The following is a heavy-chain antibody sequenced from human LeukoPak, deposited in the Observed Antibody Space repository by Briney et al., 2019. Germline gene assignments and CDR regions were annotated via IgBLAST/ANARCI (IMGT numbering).Heavy chain of an antibody. CDR1: GYTFTSYG. Sequence: GASVKVSCKASGYTFTSYGISWVRQAPGQGLEWMGWISAYNGNTNYAQKLQGRVTMTTDTSTSTAYMELRSLRSDDTAVYYCASDLHIVVVPAYNWFDPWGQGTLVTVSS. D-gene: IGHD2-2*01. CDR2: ISAYNGNT. CDR3: ASDLHIVVVPAYNWFDP. J-gene: IGHJ5*02. V-gene: IGHV1-18*01.